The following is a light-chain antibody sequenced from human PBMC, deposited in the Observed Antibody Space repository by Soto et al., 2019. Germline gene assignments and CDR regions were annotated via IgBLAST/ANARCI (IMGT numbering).Light chain of an antibody. Sequence: IVLTQSPGTLSLSPGDRATLSCRASQTVTTDYLAWYQQKPGQAPRVLIYGASSRATGIPDRFSGSGSGTDFTLTISRLEPEDFAVYYCQQYASSPRMYTFGQGTKLELK. CDR3: QQYASSPRMYT. V-gene: IGKV3-20*01. CDR1: QTVTTDY. J-gene: IGKJ2*01. CDR2: GAS.